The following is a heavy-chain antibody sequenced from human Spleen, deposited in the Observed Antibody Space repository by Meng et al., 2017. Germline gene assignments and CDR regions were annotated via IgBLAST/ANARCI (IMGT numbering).Heavy chain of an antibody. V-gene: IGHV4-4*02. CDR2: SYHSGRA. CDR1: GGFISSTNW. D-gene: IGHD3-3*01. Sequence: QVQLQESGPGLVKPSGTLSLTCTVSGGFISSTNWWILVRQPPGEGLEWIWVSYHSGRANHNPSLKSRVTISLDKYKNQCTLKLSSVTAADTDVYYYARESGSRQFDYWGQGTLVTVSS. CDR3: ARESGSRQFDY. J-gene: IGHJ4*02.